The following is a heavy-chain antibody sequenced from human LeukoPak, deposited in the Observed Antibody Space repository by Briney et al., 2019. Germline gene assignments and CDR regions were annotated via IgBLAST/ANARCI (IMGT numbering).Heavy chain of an antibody. Sequence: ASVKVSCKASGYTFTSYGISWVRQAPGQGLEWMGWISAYNGNTNYAQKLQGRVTMTEDTSTDTAYMELSSLRSEDTAVYYCATGLSTGYRAFDIWGQGTMVTVSS. V-gene: IGHV1-18*01. CDR1: GYTFTSYG. D-gene: IGHD3-9*01. CDR2: ISAYNGNT. J-gene: IGHJ3*02. CDR3: ATGLSTGYRAFDI.